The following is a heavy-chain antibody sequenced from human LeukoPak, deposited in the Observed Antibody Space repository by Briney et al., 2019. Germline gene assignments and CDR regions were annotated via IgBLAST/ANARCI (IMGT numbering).Heavy chain of an antibody. J-gene: IGHJ4*02. V-gene: IGHV3-23*01. CDR2: ISNSGGST. CDR1: GFTFSSYA. CDR3: VKAYSSGWYYLDY. Sequence: PGGSLRLSCAASGFTFSSYAMTWVRQAPGKGLEWVSAISNSGGSTNYADSVKGRFTISRDNSKNTLYLQMNSLRAEDTAVYYCVKAYSSGWYYLDYWGQGTLVTVSS. D-gene: IGHD6-19*01.